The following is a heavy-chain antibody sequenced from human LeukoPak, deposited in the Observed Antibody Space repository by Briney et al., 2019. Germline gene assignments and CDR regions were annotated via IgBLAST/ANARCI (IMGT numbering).Heavy chain of an antibody. CDR2: IYYSGST. Sequence: SETLSLTCTVSGGSISRYYWSWIRQPPGKGLEWIGYIYYSGSTNYNPSLKSRVTISVDTSKNQFSLKLSSVTAADTAVYYCARGISVTTNWFDPWGQGTLVTVSS. D-gene: IGHD4-17*01. CDR3: ARGISVTTNWFDP. J-gene: IGHJ5*02. V-gene: IGHV4-59*01. CDR1: GGSISRYY.